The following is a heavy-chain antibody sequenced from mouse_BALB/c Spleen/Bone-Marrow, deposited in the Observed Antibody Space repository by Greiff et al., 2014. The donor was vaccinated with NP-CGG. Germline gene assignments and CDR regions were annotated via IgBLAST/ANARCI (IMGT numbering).Heavy chain of an antibody. D-gene: IGHD3-2*01. CDR2: INPRSGGA. V-gene: IGHV1-54*01. Sequence: VQLQQSGAELVRPGTSVKVSCKASGYAFTNYLIEWVKQRPVQGLEWIGVINPRSGGANYNAKFKGKATLTADKSSSTAYMQLSTLKSDDSAFYFSAKEWTARAVDYWGQGTTLTVSS. CDR1: GYAFTNYL. J-gene: IGHJ2*01. CDR3: AKEWTARAVDY.